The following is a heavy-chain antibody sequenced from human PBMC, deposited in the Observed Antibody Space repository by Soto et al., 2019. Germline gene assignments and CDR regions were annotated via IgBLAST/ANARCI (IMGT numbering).Heavy chain of an antibody. V-gene: IGHV4-34*01. CDR1: GGSFSGYY. Sequence: QVQLQQWGAGLLKPSETLSLTCAVYGGSFSGYYWSWIRQPPGKGLEWIGEINHSGSTNYNPYPKSRVTISVDTSKNQFSLKLSSVTAADTAVYYCARGGRIAARPFLIWFDPWGQGTLVTVSS. D-gene: IGHD6-6*01. J-gene: IGHJ5*02. CDR3: ARGGRIAARPFLIWFDP. CDR2: INHSGST.